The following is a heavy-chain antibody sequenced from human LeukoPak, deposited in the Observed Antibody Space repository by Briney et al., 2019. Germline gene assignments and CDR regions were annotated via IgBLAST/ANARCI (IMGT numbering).Heavy chain of an antibody. D-gene: IGHD3-10*01. Sequence: SEFHSPICTEPGDSINNNYRSWTRHSTRKGLEWIGYIYYSGSTKYNPSLKSRVTISVATSKNQFSLKLSSVTAADTAVYYCARHRGSGSPYFDYWGQGTLVTVSS. CDR3: ARHRGSGSPYFDY. CDR1: GDSINNNY. J-gene: IGHJ4*02. CDR2: IYYSGST. V-gene: IGHV4-59*08.